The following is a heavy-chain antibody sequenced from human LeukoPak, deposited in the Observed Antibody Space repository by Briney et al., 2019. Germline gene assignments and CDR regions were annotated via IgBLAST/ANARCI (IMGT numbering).Heavy chain of an antibody. Sequence: GGSLRLSCAASGFTFSNYLMYWVRQAPGKGLEWVAVISSDGTNRYYADSVKDRFTISRDNSKNTLSLQMNSLRAEDTAMYYCARLLPSPNYMDVWGKGTTVTVSS. CDR3: ARLLPSPNYMDV. CDR1: GFTFSNYL. V-gene: IGHV3-30-3*01. J-gene: IGHJ6*03. CDR2: ISSDGTNR.